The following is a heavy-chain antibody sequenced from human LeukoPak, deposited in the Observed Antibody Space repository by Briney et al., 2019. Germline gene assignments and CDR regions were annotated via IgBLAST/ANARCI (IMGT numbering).Heavy chain of an antibody. V-gene: IGHV3-9*01. J-gene: IGHJ6*03. CDR3: AKGGYSIAAYYYYYYMDV. CDR2: ISWNSGSI. Sequence: GGSLSLSCAASGFNFDDYAMHWVRRAPGKGLEWVSGISWNSGSIGYADSVKGRFTISRDNAKNSLYLQMNSLRAEDTAVYYCAKGGYSIAAYYYYYYMDVWGKGTTVTVSS. D-gene: IGHD6-25*01. CDR1: GFNFDDYA.